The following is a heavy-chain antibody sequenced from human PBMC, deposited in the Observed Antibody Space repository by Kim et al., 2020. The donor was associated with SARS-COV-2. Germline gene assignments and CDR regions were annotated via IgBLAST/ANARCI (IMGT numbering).Heavy chain of an antibody. CDR3: AKDPAYDILSGYYDY. D-gene: IGHD3-9*01. V-gene: IGHV3-11*05. Sequence: AGSLKGRFTVSRDNAKNSLYLQMNSLRVEDTAVYYCAKDPAYDILSGYYDYWGQGILVTVSS. J-gene: IGHJ4*02.